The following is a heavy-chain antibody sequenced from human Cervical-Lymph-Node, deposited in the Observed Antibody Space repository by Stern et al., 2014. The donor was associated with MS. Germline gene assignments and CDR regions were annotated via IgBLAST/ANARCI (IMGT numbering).Heavy chain of an antibody. CDR1: GYSFTNYW. CDR2: IYPGDSDT. CDR3: ARHRQQTLYGMDV. J-gene: IGHJ6*02. Sequence: EVQLVQSGAEVKKPGESLKISCKGSGYSFTNYWIGWVRQMPGKGLEWMGVIYPGDSDTRYSPSFKGRVTISADKSISTAYLQWSSLKASDTAMYYCARHRQQTLYGMDVWGQGTTVTVSS. V-gene: IGHV5-51*01. D-gene: IGHD6-13*01.